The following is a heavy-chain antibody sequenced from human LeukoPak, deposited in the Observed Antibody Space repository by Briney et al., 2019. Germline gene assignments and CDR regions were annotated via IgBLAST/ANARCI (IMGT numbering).Heavy chain of an antibody. CDR2: IKKDGSEK. CDR1: GFTFSTYW. J-gene: IGHJ4*02. V-gene: IGHV3-7*01. Sequence: PGGSLRLSCAASGFTFSTYWMSWVRQTPGKGLEWVANIKKDGSEKYYVDSVEGRFTISRDNAKKSLYLQMNSLRSEDTAVYYCANVGLYCSGTNCYEWDFEYWGQGTLVTVSS. D-gene: IGHD2-15*01. CDR3: ANVGLYCSGTNCYEWDFEY.